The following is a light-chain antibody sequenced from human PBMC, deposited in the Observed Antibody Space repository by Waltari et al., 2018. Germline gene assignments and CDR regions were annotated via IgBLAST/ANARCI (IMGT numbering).Light chain of an antibody. CDR2: DTS. CDR3: LLYYGGARV. CDR1: TGAVTSGHY. V-gene: IGLV7-46*01. J-gene: IGLJ3*02. Sequence: QAVVTQEPSLTVSPGGTVTLTCGSSTGAVTSGHYPYWFQQKPGQAPWTLIYDTSNKPSGTPSRFSGSLVGGKAALTRSGAQPEDEAEYSCLLYYGGARVFGGGTRLTVL.